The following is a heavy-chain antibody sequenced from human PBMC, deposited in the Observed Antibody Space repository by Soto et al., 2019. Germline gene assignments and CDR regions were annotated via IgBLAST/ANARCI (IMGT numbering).Heavy chain of an antibody. Sequence: SETLSLTCAVYGGSFIGYYWXWXRQPPGKGLEWIGEINHSGSTNYNPSLKSRVTISVDTSKNQFSLKLSSVTAADTAVYYCASVGSGSFKDYWGQGTLVTVSS. V-gene: IGHV4-34*01. D-gene: IGHD1-26*01. CDR2: INHSGST. J-gene: IGHJ4*02. CDR1: GGSFIGYY. CDR3: ASVGSGSFKDY.